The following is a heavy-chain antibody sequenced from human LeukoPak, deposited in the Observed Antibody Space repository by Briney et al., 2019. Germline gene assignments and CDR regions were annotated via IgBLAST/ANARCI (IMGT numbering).Heavy chain of an antibody. D-gene: IGHD4-23*01. CDR1: GGSISSSSYY. V-gene: IGHV4-39*01. CDR2: IYYVGST. CDR3: ARNGGNSDFDY. Sequence: PSETLSLTCTVSGGSISSSSYYWDWIRQSPGKGLEWLGSIYYVGSTYYNPSLESRVTISVDTSKNQFSLKLSSVTAADTAVYYCARNGGNSDFDYWGQGTLVTVSS. J-gene: IGHJ4*02.